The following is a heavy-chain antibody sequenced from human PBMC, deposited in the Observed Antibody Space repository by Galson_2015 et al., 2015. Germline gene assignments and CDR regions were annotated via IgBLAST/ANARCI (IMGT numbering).Heavy chain of an antibody. Sequence: SLRLSCAASGFTFSSYWMSWVRQAPGKGLQWVALISYDGSNKNYADSVKGRFTISRDNSKNTLYLQMNSPRAEDTAVYYCARGTTMVRGAPDYWGQGTLVTVSS. CDR2: ISYDGSNK. V-gene: IGHV3-30-3*01. CDR1: GFTFSSYW. J-gene: IGHJ4*02. D-gene: IGHD3-10*01. CDR3: ARGTTMVRGAPDY.